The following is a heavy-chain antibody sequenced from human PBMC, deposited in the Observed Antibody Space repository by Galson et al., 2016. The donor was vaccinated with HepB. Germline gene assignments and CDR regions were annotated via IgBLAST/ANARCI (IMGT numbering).Heavy chain of an antibody. J-gene: IGHJ4*02. CDR1: GASINDSQW. V-gene: IGHV4-4*02. Sequence: ETLSPTCAVSGASINDSQWWTWVRPPPGKGLEWIGEIYHNERNNDNPSPKSRVNITVNKSKNQSNLNLRSMTAADTAVYYCAKLLYSFSLGGNWGQGTLVTVSS. CDR3: AKLLYSFSLGGN. D-gene: IGHD2-15*01. CDR2: IYHNERN.